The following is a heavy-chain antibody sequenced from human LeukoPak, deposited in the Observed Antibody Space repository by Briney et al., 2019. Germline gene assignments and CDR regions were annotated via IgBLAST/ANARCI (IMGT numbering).Heavy chain of an antibody. CDR2: ISSNGSRT. CDR3: ATYYYDSGGFHFHH. V-gene: IGHV3-64*01. CDR1: GFTFRSYG. D-gene: IGHD3-22*01. Sequence: PGGSLRLSCAASGFTFRSYGMHWVRQAPGKGLEYVSAISSNGSRTYYANSVKGRFTISGDNSRNTLYLQMGSLRAEDMAVYYCATYYYDSGGFHFHHWGQGTLVTVSS. J-gene: IGHJ1*01.